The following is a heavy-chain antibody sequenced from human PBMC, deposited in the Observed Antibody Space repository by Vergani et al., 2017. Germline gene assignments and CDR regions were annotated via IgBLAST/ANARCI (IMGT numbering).Heavy chain of an antibody. V-gene: IGHV4-34*02. Sequence: QVQLQQWGAGVVKPSGTLSLTCAVFGESFSSFYWSWIRQPPGKGLEWTGEINNDGHTNYNPSLESRVTVSRDTAKNQFSLNLMSVTATDTAMYYCGVRPRVNLVGGEIVTKRAFDYWSQGSLVTVSS. J-gene: IGHJ4*02. CDR2: INNDGHT. CDR3: GVRPRVNLVGGEIVTKRAFDY. D-gene: IGHD3-10*01. CDR1: GESFSSFY.